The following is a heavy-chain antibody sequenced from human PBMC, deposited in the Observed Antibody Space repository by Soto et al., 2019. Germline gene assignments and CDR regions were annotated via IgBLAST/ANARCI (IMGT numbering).Heavy chain of an antibody. Sequence: SAVKVSCKASGGSLGNSAINWVRQTPGQGLEWLGGFIPVYRTLNYAQKFHGRVTITADESKGTAYMTLSSLASNDTAVYYCATGVIWIGYFTFDSWGQGTRVTVS. D-gene: IGHD3-3*01. J-gene: IGHJ4*02. V-gene: IGHV1-69*13. CDR3: ATGVIWIGYFTFDS. CDR1: GGSLGNSA. CDR2: FIPVYRTL.